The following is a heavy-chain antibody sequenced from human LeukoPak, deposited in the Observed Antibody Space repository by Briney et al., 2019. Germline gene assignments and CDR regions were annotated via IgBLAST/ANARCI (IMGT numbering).Heavy chain of an antibody. J-gene: IGHJ1*01. D-gene: IGHD3-22*01. CDR1: GGSISSSSYY. CDR2: IYYSGST. CDR3: ARGYDTMNVFAEYFQH. V-gene: IGHV4-39*07. Sequence: PSETLSLTCTVSGGSISSSSYYWGWIRQPPGKGLEWIGSIYYSGSTYYNPSLKSRVTISVDTSKNQFSLKLSSVTAADTAVYYCARGYDTMNVFAEYFQHWGQGTLVTVSS.